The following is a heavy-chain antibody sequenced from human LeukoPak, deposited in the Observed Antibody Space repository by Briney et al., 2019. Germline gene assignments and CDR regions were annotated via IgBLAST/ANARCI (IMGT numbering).Heavy chain of an antibody. D-gene: IGHD3-9*01. J-gene: IGHJ4*02. CDR3: GRLSTGFYHKYYFDY. Sequence: SETLSLSCDVSGVSIRSWWCSWVRKPAGKGLEWIGRIYTTGRTNYSPSFQSRVTMSIDMSANQFSLTLKSVTAADTAVYYCGRLSTGFYHKYYFDYWGQGTLVTVSS. CDR2: IYTTGRT. V-gene: IGHV4-4*07. CDR1: GVSIRSWW.